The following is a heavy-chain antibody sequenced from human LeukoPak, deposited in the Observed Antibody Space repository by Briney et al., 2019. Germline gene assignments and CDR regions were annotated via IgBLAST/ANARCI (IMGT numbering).Heavy chain of an antibody. D-gene: IGHD1-14*01. CDR1: GGSISSYY. CDR2: IHYSGST. Sequence: SETLSLTCTVSGGSISSYYWSWIRQPPGKGLEWIGYIHYSGSTNYNPSLKSRVTMSVDTSKNQFSLKLSSVTAADTAVYYCARRSITGPLSFDYGAQGPLVTVSS. CDR3: ARRSITGPLSFDY. J-gene: IGHJ4*02. V-gene: IGHV4-59*01.